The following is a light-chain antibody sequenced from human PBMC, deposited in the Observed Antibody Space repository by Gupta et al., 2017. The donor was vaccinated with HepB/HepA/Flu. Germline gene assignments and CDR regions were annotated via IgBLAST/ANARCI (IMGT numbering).Light chain of an antibody. CDR1: SGHSSYA. J-gene: IGLJ2*01. Sequence: QLVLTQSPSASASLGASVKPTCTLRSGHSSYAIAWHQQQPEKGPRYLMKLNSDGSHSKGDGIPDLFSGSSSGAARYLTISSLQSEDEADYYCQTWGTGYRVFGGGTKLTVL. CDR3: QTWGTGYRV. CDR2: LNSDGSH. V-gene: IGLV4-69*01.